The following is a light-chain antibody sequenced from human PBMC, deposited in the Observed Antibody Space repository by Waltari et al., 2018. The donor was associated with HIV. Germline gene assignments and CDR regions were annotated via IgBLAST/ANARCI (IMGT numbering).Light chain of an antibody. CDR2: SHS. V-gene: IGKV2-40*01. CDR3: MQRIAFPVT. CDR1: PSLLASDDEYTY. J-gene: IGKJ5*01. Sequence: IVMTQSRNSLSVTPGEPDSISCRSSPSLLASDDEYTYLDWFLQRPGQSPQLPIYSHSDRASGVPDRFSGGGSGTNFTLKINKMEAGDFGVYFCMQRIAFPVTFGQGTRLEIK.